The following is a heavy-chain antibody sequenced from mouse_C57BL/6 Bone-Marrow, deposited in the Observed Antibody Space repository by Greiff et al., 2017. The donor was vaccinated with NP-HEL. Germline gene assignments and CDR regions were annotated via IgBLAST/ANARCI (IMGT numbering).Heavy chain of an antibody. CDR1: GFTFNTYA. CDR3: VRGITTVVATDY. V-gene: IGHV10-3*01. CDR2: IRSKSSNYAT. Sequence: DVMLVESGGGLVQPKGSLKLSCAASGFTFNTYAMHWVRQAPGKGLEWVARIRSKSSNYATYYADSVKDRFNISRDDSQSMLYLQMNNLKTEDTAMYYCVRGITTVVATDYWGQGTTLTVSS. J-gene: IGHJ2*01. D-gene: IGHD1-1*01.